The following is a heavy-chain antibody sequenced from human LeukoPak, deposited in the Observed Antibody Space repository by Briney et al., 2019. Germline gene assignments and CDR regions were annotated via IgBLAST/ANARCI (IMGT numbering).Heavy chain of an antibody. CDR1: GYTFTGYY. D-gene: IGHD5-12*01. V-gene: IGHV1-2*02. CDR3: ARAQGGLRAPSDY. CDR2: INPNSGGT. J-gene: IGHJ4*02. Sequence: ASVKVSCKASGYTFTGYYMHWVRQAPGQGLEWMGWINPNSGGTNYAQKFQGRVTMTRDTSISTAYMELSRLRSDDTAVYYCARAQGGLRAPSDYWGQGTLVTVSS.